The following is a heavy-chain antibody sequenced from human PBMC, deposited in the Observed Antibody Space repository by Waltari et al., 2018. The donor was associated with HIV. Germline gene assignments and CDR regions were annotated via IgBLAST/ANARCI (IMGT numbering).Heavy chain of an antibody. CDR2: FDPEDGEA. D-gene: IGHD3-10*01. J-gene: IGHJ4*02. V-gene: IGHV1-24*01. Sequence: NWVRQAPGKGLEWMGRFDPEDGEAIYAQKFQGRVTMTEDTSSDTAYMDLISLTSEDTAIYYCATGVTMLRALIFPVDYWGQGTLVTVSS. CDR3: ATGVTMLRALIFPVDY.